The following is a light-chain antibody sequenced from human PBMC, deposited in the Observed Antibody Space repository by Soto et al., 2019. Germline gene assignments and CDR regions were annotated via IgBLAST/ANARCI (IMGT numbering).Light chain of an antibody. CDR2: DAS. J-gene: IGKJ2*01. Sequence: DIPMTQSPSTLSASVGDRVSITCRAIQSSSKWLAWYQQKPGKAPKFLMYDASTLESGVPSRFSGSGSGTEFTLTISSLQPDDFATYYCQQYHSNYTFGQGTKLEIK. V-gene: IGKV1-5*01. CDR3: QQYHSNYT. CDR1: QSSSKW.